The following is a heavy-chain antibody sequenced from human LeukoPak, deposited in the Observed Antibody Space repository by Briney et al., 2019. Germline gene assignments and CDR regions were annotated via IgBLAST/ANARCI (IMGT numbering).Heavy chain of an antibody. CDR1: GFTFSSYS. D-gene: IGHD6-19*01. J-gene: IGHJ4*02. CDR3: ARARAVASFDY. Sequence: GGSLRLSCAASGFTFSSYSMNWVRQAPGKGLEWVSYISASNSTIYYADSVKGRFTISRDNAKNSLYLQMNSLRAEVTAIYYCARARAVASFDYWGQGTLVAVSS. V-gene: IGHV3-48*01. CDR2: ISASNSTI.